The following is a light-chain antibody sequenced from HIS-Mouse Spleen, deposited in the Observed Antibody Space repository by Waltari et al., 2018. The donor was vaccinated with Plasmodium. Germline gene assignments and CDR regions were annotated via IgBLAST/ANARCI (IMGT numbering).Light chain of an antibody. CDR1: ALPKKY. Sequence: SYELTHPPSVSVSPGQPARFTCSGDALPKKYAYWYQQKSGQAPVLVIYEDRKRPSGIPGRFSGSSSGTMATLTISGAQVEDEADYYCYSTDSSGNHRVFGGGTKLTVL. CDR2: EDR. V-gene: IGLV3-10*01. J-gene: IGLJ3*02. CDR3: YSTDSSGNHRV.